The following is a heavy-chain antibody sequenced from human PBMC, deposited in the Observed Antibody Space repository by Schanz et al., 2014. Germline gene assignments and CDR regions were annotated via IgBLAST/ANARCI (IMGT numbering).Heavy chain of an antibody. Sequence: VQLVESGGDLVQPGGSLRLSRAVSGFSFGDFWMNWVRQAPGKGVDWLTYMSRGGTTSSYAASVKGRFTMSRDNAKTSLYLEMTSLRGEDTAVYYCARETLNWEAFDIWGQGTVVTVSS. V-gene: IGHV3-11*01. J-gene: IGHJ3*02. CDR2: MSRGGTTS. CDR1: GFSFGDFW. CDR3: ARETLNWEAFDI. D-gene: IGHD7-27*01.